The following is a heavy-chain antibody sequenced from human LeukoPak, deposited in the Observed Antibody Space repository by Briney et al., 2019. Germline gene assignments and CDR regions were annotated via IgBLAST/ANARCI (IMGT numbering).Heavy chain of an antibody. J-gene: IGHJ4*02. CDR3: ASSSWLRDANFDC. V-gene: IGHV4-61*02. CDR2: ISNDVTT. D-gene: IGHD6-13*01. CDR1: GASVSSGLYY. Sequence: SETLSLTCTVSGASVSSGLYYWNWIRQPAGKGLEWIGRISNDVTTNYNPSFKSRVSISVDKSKNQFSLKLRSVTAVDTAVYYCASSSWLRDANFDCWGQGTLVTVSP.